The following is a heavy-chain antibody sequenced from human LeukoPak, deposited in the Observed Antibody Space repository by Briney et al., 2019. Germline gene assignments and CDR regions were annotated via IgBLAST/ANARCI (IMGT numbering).Heavy chain of an antibody. J-gene: IGHJ4*02. CDR3: ARDLEVVVTAILDY. Sequence: GGSLRLSCAASGFTFSSYAMHWVRQAPGKGLEWVAVISYDGSNKYYADSVKGRFTISRDNSKNTLYLQMNSLRAEDTAAYYCARDLEVVVTAILDYWGQGTLVTVSS. D-gene: IGHD2-21*02. V-gene: IGHV3-30*04. CDR2: ISYDGSNK. CDR1: GFTFSSYA.